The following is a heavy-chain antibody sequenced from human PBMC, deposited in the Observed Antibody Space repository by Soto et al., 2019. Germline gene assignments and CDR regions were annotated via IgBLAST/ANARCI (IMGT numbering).Heavy chain of an antibody. J-gene: IGHJ4*02. Sequence: SETLSLTCTVSGVSVNSGSFYWGWIRQPPGKGLEWIGFGSYSGTTNYKPSLKSRVTISVDTSRSQISLKVTSLTAADTAVYYCARGATVTQYDYWGQGTLVTVSS. D-gene: IGHD4-17*01. V-gene: IGHV4-61*01. CDR1: GVSVNSGSFY. CDR3: ARGATVTQYDY. CDR2: GSYSGTT.